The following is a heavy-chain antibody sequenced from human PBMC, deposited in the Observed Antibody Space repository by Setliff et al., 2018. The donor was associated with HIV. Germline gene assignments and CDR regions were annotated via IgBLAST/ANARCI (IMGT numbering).Heavy chain of an antibody. J-gene: IGHJ4*02. CDR1: GESRSDYY. CDR2: INHNKSS. V-gene: IGHV4-34*01. Sequence: KPSETLSLTCAVYGESRSDYYWSWIRQPPWKGLEWIGEINHNKSSDYNPSLKSRVTMSVDTSKNQFSLKVKSVTAADTAVYYCARQKKSSMWSPNDYWGQGTLVTVSS. D-gene: IGHD2-2*01. CDR3: ARQKKSSMWSPNDY.